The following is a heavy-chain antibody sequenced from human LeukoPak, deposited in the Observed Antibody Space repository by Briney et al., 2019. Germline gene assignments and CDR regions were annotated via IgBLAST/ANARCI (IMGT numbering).Heavy chain of an antibody. D-gene: IGHD4-23*01. Sequence: GGSLRLSCAASGFTFSSYAMHWVRQAPGQGLDWVAVISYDGSNKYYADSVKGRFTISRDNSKNTLYLQMNSLRAEDTAVYYCARDQDDYGGHDPWGQGTLVTVSS. CDR1: GFTFSSYA. CDR3: ARDQDDYGGHDP. V-gene: IGHV3-30-3*01. J-gene: IGHJ5*02. CDR2: ISYDGSNK.